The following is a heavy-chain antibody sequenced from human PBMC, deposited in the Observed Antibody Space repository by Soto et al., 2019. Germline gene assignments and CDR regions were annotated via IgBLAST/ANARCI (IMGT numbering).Heavy chain of an antibody. CDR3: ARCIAAIRAFDI. CDR1: GFTFSSYA. J-gene: IGHJ3*02. Sequence: GGSLRLSFSASGFTFSSYAMSWVRQAPGKGLEWVSAISGSGGSTYYADSVKGRFTISRDNSKNTLYLQMNSLRAEDTAVYYCARCIAAIRAFDIWGRGTMVSVSS. V-gene: IGHV3-23*01. D-gene: IGHD6-6*01. CDR2: ISGSGGST.